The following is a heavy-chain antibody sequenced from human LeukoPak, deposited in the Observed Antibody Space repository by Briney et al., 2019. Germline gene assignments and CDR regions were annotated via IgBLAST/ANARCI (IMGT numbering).Heavy chain of an antibody. V-gene: IGHV3-48*03. CDR3: ARSIAAAGYDY. D-gene: IGHD6-13*01. J-gene: IGHJ4*02. Sequence: GGSLRLSCAASGFTFSSYEMNWDRQAPGKGLEWVAYISNSGSIIHYADSVKGRFTISRDNAKNSLYLQMNTLRAEDTAVYYCARSIAAAGYDYWGQGTLVTVSS. CDR2: ISNSGSII. CDR1: GFTFSSYE.